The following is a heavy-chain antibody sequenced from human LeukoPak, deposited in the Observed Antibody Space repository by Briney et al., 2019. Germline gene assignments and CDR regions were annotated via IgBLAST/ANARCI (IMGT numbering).Heavy chain of an antibody. CDR2: INPNSGGT. J-gene: IGHJ4*02. Sequence: ASVKVSCKASGYTFTGYYTHWVRQAPGQGLEWMGWINPNSGGTNYAQKFQGGVTMTRDTSISTAYMELSRLRSDDTAVYYCARGISYDSSGYYPYWGQGTLVTVSS. D-gene: IGHD3-22*01. CDR3: ARGISYDSSGYYPY. CDR1: GYTFTGYY. V-gene: IGHV1-2*02.